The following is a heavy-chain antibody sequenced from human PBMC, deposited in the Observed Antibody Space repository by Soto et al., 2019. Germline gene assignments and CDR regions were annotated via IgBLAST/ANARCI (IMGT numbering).Heavy chain of an antibody. V-gene: IGHV3-23*01. CDR3: ANLPITTVTPPQFDY. CDR2: ISGSGGST. CDR1: GFTFSSYA. J-gene: IGHJ4*02. Sequence: EVQLLESGGGLVQPGGSLRLSCAASGFTFSSYAMSWVRQAPGKGLEWVSAISGSGGSTYYADSVKGRFTIASDNSKYTVYLQMTSSRAEDTALYYCANLPITTVTPPQFDYWGQGTLVTVSS. D-gene: IGHD4-17*01.